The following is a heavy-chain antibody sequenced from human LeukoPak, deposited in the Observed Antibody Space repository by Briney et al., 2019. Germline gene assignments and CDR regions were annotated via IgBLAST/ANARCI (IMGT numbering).Heavy chain of an antibody. V-gene: IGHV3-23*01. CDR2: ISASGSST. CDR1: GFTFSSYA. Sequence: GESLRLSCAASGFTFSSYAMSWVRQAPGKGLEWVSGISASGSSTYYADSVKGRFTISRDSSKNTLYLQMNSLRAEDTAVYYCAKEYYYDSSGPYAFAIWGQGTMVTVSS. J-gene: IGHJ3*02. D-gene: IGHD3-22*01. CDR3: AKEYYYDSSGPYAFAI.